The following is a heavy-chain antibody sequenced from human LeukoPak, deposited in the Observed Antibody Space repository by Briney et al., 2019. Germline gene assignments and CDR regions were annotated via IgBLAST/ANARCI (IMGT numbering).Heavy chain of an antibody. J-gene: IGHJ4*02. CDR1: GGSISSYY. D-gene: IGHD3-22*01. V-gene: IGHV4-59*08. Sequence: KPSETLSLTCTVYGGSISSYYWSWIRQPPGKGLEWIGYIYYSGGTNYNPSLKSRVTISVDTSKKQFSLRLSSVTAADTAVYYYARRGGDSSGNFDYWGQGTLVTVSS. CDR2: IYYSGGT. CDR3: ARRGGDSSGNFDY.